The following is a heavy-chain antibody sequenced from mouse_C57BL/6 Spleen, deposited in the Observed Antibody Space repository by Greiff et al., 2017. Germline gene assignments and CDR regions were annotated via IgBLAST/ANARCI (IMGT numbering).Heavy chain of an antibody. CDR1: GFSLTSYG. V-gene: IGHV2-2*01. Sequence: VQRVESGPGLVQPSQSLSITCTVSGFSLTSYGVHWVRQSPGKGLEWLGVIWSGGSTVYNAAFISRLSISKDNSKSQVFFKMNSLQADDTAIYYCARKGLDYWGQGTTLTVSS. D-gene: IGHD3-3*01. J-gene: IGHJ2*01. CDR2: IWSGGST. CDR3: ARKGLDY.